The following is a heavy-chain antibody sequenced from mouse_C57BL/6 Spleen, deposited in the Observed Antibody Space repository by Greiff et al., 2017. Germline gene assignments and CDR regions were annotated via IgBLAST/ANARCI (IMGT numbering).Heavy chain of an antibody. CDR1: GFTFSSYG. Sequence: EVQVVESGGDLVKPGGSLKLSCAASGFTFSSYGMSWVRQTPDKRLEWVATISSGGSYTYYPDSVKGRFTISRDNAKNTLYLQMSSLKSEDTAMYYCATRGDLTNFDYWGQGTTLTVSS. D-gene: IGHD3-3*01. J-gene: IGHJ2*01. V-gene: IGHV5-6*01. CDR2: ISSGGSYT. CDR3: ATRGDLTNFDY.